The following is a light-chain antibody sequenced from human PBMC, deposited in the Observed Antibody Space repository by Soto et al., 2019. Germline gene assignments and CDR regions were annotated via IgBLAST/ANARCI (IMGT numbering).Light chain of an antibody. V-gene: IGKV1-5*03. CDR1: QSISSW. J-gene: IGKJ4*02. CDR3: EPDQRQGK. CDR2: KAS. Sequence: DIQMTQSPSTLSASVGDRVTITCRASQSISSWLAWYQQKPGKAPKLLIYKASSLESGVPSRFSGSGSGTEVTLTFSKLEPDDVATYYSEPDQRQGKFGGGTKLDIK.